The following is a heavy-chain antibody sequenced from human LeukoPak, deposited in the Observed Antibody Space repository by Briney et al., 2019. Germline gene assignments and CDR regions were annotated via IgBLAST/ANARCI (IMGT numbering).Heavy chain of an antibody. CDR1: GFTFDVYA. CDR3: AKATGDCRSNTCDMVPDS. V-gene: IGHV3-43*02. J-gene: IGHJ5*01. Sequence: QPGSALRLCCAASGFTFDVYAMHWRRPAPGMGLGLVSVISGDGDTIYYEGSVEGRFTISKANSKNSLYVRINSLSTEDTALYYGAKATGDCRSNTCDMVPDSWGQGTLVTVSS. CDR2: ISGDGDTI. D-gene: IGHD2-2*02.